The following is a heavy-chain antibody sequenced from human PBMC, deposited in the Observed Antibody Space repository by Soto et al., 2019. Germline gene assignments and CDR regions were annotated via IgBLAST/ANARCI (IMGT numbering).Heavy chain of an antibody. J-gene: IGHJ5*02. CDR2: VYSTGST. CDR3: ARDEYYDSNNWFDH. V-gene: IGHV4-4*07. Sequence: PSETLSLTCTVSGGAITAYYWSWIRQPVGEGLQWIGRVYSTGSTNYTPSLRSRVTTSVDTSQNQFFLRLSSVTAADTAVYYCARDEYYDSNNWFDHWGQGILVTVSS. CDR1: GGAITAYY. D-gene: IGHD3-22*01.